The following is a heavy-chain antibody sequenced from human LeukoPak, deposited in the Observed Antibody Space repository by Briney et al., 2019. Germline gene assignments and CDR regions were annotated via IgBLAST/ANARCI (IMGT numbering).Heavy chain of an antibody. D-gene: IGHD3-10*01. Sequence: SQTLSLTCAVSGGSISSGGYSWSWIRQPPGKGLEWIEYIYHSGSTYYNPSLKSRVTISVDRSKNQFSLKLSSVTAADTAVYYCARGGLLRFGESQRMDVWGQGTTVTVSS. CDR2: IYHSGST. CDR1: GGSISSGGYS. CDR3: ARGGLLRFGESQRMDV. V-gene: IGHV4-30-2*01. J-gene: IGHJ6*02.